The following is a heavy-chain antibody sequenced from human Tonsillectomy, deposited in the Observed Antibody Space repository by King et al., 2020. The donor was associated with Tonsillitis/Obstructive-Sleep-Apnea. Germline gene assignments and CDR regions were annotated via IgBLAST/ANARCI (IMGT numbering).Heavy chain of an antibody. V-gene: IGHV5-51*01. CDR2: IYPGYSDT. J-gene: IGHJ4*02. CDR3: ARHKSGRTEFDY. D-gene: IGHD1-1*01. CDR1: GYSFPSYL. Sequence: VQLVESGAEVKKSGESLKISCKGSGYSFPSYLIAWLRQMPGKGLEWMGIIYPGYSDTRYSPSFQGQVTISTDKSISAAYLQWSSLKASDTAIYYCARHKSGRTEFDYWGQGTRVTVSS.